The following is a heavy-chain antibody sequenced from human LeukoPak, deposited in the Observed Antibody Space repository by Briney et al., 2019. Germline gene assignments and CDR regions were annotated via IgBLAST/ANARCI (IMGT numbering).Heavy chain of an antibody. J-gene: IGHJ4*02. CDR3: TTTGYSYGYYPLGFAY. D-gene: IGHD5-18*01. Sequence: GGSLRLSCAASGFTFSSYAMSWVRQAPGKGLEWVGRIKSKTDGGTTDYAAPVKGRFTISRDDSKNTLYLQMNSLKTEDTAVYYCTTTGYSYGYYPLGFAYWGQGTLVTVSS. CDR1: GFTFSSYA. V-gene: IGHV3-15*01. CDR2: IKSKTDGGTT.